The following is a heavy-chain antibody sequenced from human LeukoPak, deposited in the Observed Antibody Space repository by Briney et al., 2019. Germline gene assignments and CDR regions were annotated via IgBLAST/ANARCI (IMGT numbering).Heavy chain of an antibody. CDR3: AREEGYCSSTSCTFLDV. CDR1: GFPFSSFA. J-gene: IGHJ6*04. CDR2: ISYDGSNK. V-gene: IGHV3-30*01. Sequence: GRSLRLSCAASGFPFSSFAMHWVRQAPGKGLEWVAVISYDGSNKYYADSVKGRFTISRDNSKNTLYLQMNSLRTEDTAVYYCAREEGYCSSTSCTFLDVWGKGTTVTVSS. D-gene: IGHD2-2*01.